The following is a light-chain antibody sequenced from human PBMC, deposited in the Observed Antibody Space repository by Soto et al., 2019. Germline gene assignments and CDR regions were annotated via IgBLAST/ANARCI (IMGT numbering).Light chain of an antibody. CDR3: QQYYSYPLT. Sequence: AVRRTQSQSSFSASTGDRVTITCLASQGISSYLAWYQQKPGKAPKLLIYAASTLQSGVPSRFSGSGSGTDFTLTISCLQSEDFATYYCQQYYSYPLTFGGGTKVDI. J-gene: IGKJ4*01. CDR2: AAS. V-gene: IGKV1-8*01. CDR1: QGISSY.